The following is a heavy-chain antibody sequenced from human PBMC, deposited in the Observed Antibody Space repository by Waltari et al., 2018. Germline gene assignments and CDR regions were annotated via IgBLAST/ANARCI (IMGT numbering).Heavy chain of an antibody. CDR1: GFAFSSYN. CDR3: ATGGWGFYLDH. D-gene: IGHD7-27*01. V-gene: IGHV3-21*01. J-gene: IGHJ4*02. CDR2: ISSTGTYT. Sequence: EVQLVESGGGLVKPGGSLRLSCAAPGFAFSSYNMNGARQAPGKGREWVSSISSTGTYTHYADSVKGRFTISRDNAKNSLYLQMNSLRDEDTAVYYCATGGWGFYLDHWGLGTLVSFSS.